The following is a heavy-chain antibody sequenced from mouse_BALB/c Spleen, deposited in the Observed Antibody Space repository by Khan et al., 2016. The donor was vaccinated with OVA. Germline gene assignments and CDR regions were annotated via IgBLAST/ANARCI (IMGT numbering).Heavy chain of an antibody. Sequence: VQLKDSGGDLVKPGGSLKLSCAASGFTFSTYGMSWVRQTPDKRLEWVATISSGGSYTYYPDSVKGRFTISRDNATNTLYLQMSSLKSDDTAIYYCERLAYYYDSEGFAYWGQGTLVTVSA. V-gene: IGHV5-6*01. CDR2: ISSGGSYT. CDR1: GFTFSTYG. J-gene: IGHJ3*01. D-gene: IGHD1-1*01. CDR3: ERLAYYYDSEGFAY.